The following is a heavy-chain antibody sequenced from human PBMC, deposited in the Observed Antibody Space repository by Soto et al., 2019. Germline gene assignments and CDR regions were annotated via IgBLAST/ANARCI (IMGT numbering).Heavy chain of an antibody. CDR2: ISGSGGST. CDR1: GFTFSSYA. D-gene: IGHD6-13*01. J-gene: IGHJ6*03. Sequence: GGSLRLSCAASGFTFSSYAMSWVRQAPGKGLEWVSAISGSGGSTYYADSVKGRFTISRDNSKNTLYLQMNSLRAEDTAVYYCANCIAAECLDYYYYYMDVWGKWTTVTVSS. CDR3: ANCIAAECLDYYYYYMDV. V-gene: IGHV3-23*01.